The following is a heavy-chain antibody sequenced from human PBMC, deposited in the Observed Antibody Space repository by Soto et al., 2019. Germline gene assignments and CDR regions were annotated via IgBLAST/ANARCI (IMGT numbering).Heavy chain of an antibody. Sequence: SGPTLVNPTQTLTLTCTFSGFSLMTPGLSVTWIRQSPGGALEWLALVDWEDDKFYNKYLKTRLTISRDTSKNQVVLTMTNMDPVDTATYYCARMLVDTLMSSSYGMDVWGPGTTVTVSS. J-gene: IGHJ6*02. V-gene: IGHV2-70*01. CDR2: VDWEDDK. D-gene: IGHD5-18*01. CDR3: ARMLVDTLMSSSYGMDV. CDR1: GFSLMTPGLS.